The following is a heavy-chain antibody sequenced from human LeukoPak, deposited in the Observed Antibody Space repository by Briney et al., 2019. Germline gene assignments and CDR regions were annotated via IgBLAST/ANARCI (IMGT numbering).Heavy chain of an antibody. CDR3: AKDGLPADYYGSGSYFWGYYMDV. J-gene: IGHJ6*03. D-gene: IGHD3-10*01. Sequence: PGGSLRLSCAASGFTFSSYGMHWVRQAPGKGLEWVAVISYDGSNKYYADSVKGRFTISRDNSKNTLYLQMNSLRAEDTAVYYCAKDGLPADYYGSGSYFWGYYMDVWGKGTTVTVSS. CDR1: GFTFSSYG. V-gene: IGHV3-30*18. CDR2: ISYDGSNK.